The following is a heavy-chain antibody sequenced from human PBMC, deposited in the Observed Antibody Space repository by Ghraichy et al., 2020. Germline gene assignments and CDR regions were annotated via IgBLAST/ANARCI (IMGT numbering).Heavy chain of an antibody. Sequence: LSLTCVVSGSTLRAYDMHWVRQPTGKGLEWVSAIGTGGDTYYSASVEGRFTISREDAKNSLYLQMNSLTAEDTAVYYCAREGFSSNWNDWHFDLWGRGTLVTVSS. V-gene: IGHV3-13*01. D-gene: IGHD6-19*01. CDR1: GSTLRAYD. J-gene: IGHJ2*01. CDR2: IGTGGDT. CDR3: AREGFSSNWNDWHFDL.